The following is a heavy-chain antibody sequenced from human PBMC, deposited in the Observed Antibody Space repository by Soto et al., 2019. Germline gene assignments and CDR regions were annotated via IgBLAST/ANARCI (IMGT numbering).Heavy chain of an antibody. J-gene: IGHJ6*02. D-gene: IGHD2-2*01. Sequence: SETLSLTCTVSGGSISSGDYYWSWIRQPPGKGLEWIGYIYYSGSTSYNPSLKSRVTISVDTSKTQFSLKLRSVTAADTAVYYCASSTSCYDDSCVDVWGQGSMVTVSS. CDR3: ASSTSCYDDSCVDV. CDR1: GGSISSGDYY. V-gene: IGHV4-61*08. CDR2: IYYSGST.